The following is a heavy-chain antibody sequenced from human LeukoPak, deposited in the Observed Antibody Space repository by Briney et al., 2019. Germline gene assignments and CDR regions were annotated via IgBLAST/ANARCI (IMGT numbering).Heavy chain of an antibody. CDR2: INHSGST. D-gene: IGHD3-22*01. V-gene: IGHV4-34*01. J-gene: IGHJ4*02. Sequence: SETLSLTCAVYGGSFSGYYWSWIRQPPGKGLEWIGEINHSGSTNYNPSLKSRVTISVDTSKNQFSLKLSSVTAADTAVYYCAGDYYDSSGYYLDYFDYWGQGTLVTVSS. CDR1: GGSFSGYY. CDR3: AGDYYDSSGYYLDYFDY.